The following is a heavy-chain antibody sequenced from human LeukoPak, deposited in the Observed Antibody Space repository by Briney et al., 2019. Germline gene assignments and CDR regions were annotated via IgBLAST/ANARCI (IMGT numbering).Heavy chain of an antibody. CDR3: ARGGDVGSYTYFQP. J-gene: IGHJ1*01. Sequence: PSETLSLTCTVSGGSISSYYWSWIRQPPGKGLEWIGYIYYTGSTNYNPSLKSRVTISVDPSKNQFSLELTSVTAADTAVYYCARGGDVGSYTYFQPWGQGTLVTVSS. CDR2: IYYTGST. CDR1: GGSISSYY. D-gene: IGHD1-26*01. V-gene: IGHV4-59*01.